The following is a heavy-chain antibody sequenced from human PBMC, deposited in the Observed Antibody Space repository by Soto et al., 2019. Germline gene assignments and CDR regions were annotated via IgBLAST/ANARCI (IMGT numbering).Heavy chain of an antibody. CDR2: INAGNGNT. CDR1: GYTFTSYA. J-gene: IGHJ6*02. V-gene: IGHV1-3*01. Sequence: ASVKVSCKASGYTFTSYAMHWVRQAPGQRLEWMGWINAGNGNTKYSQKFQSRVTITRDTSASTAYMELSSLRSEDTAGYYCARYRDKAMRMDVWGQGTTVTVSS. CDR3: ARYRDKAMRMDV. D-gene: IGHD5-18*01.